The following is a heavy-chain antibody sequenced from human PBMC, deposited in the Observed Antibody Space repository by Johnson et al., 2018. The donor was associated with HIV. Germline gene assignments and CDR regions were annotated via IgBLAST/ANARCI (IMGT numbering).Heavy chain of an antibody. CDR2: MYSGGST. J-gene: IGHJ3*02. D-gene: IGHD4-23*01. CDR3: ARDVSVGFDAAFDI. CDR1: GFTFSSYA. Sequence: VQLVESGGGLVQPGGSLRLSCVASGFTFSSYAMSWVRRAPGKGLVWVSVMYSGGSTYYADSVKGRFTISRDNSKNTVYLQMNSLRAEDTAVYYCARDVSVGFDAAFDIWGQGTMVTVSS. V-gene: IGHV3-66*01.